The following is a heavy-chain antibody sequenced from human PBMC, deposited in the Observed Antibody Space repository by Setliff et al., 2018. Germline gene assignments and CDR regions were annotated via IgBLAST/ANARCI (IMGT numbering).Heavy chain of an antibody. D-gene: IGHD2-8*02. Sequence: SETLSLTCTVSGYSISSGYYWGWIRQPAGKGLEWIGHIYTSGSTNYNPSPKSRVTISVDTSKNQFSLKLSSVTAADTALYYCTVYNTGSSKDHYWGQGTPVTVSS. CDR2: IYTSGST. V-gene: IGHV4-38-2*02. J-gene: IGHJ4*02. CDR3: TVYNTGSSKDHY. CDR1: GYSISSGYY.